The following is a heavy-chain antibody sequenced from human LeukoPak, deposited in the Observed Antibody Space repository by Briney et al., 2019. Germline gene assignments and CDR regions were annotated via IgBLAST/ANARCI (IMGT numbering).Heavy chain of an antibody. CDR1: GFTSSSYR. Sequence: GGSLRLSCAASGFTSSSYRMHWVRQVPGKGLVWVSRISGDGTARNYADSVKGRFTISRDDAKNTVDLQMNSLRGEDTAVYYCVRGRGSYGWFDPWGQGTLVTVSS. V-gene: IGHV3-74*01. J-gene: IGHJ5*02. CDR2: ISGDGTAR. CDR3: VRGRGSYGWFDP. D-gene: IGHD3-10*01.